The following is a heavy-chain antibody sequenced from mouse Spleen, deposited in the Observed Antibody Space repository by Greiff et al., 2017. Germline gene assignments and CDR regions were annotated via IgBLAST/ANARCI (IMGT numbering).Heavy chain of an antibody. V-gene: IGHV1-7*01. D-gene: IGHD2-10*01. CDR3: AKSYYGNYEAY. CDR1: GYTFTSYW. Sequence: VQLQQSGAELAKPGASVKLSCKASGYTFTSYWMHWVKQRPGQGLEWIGYINPSSGYTKYNQKFKDKATLTADKSSSTAYMQLSSLTYEDAAVYYCAKSYYGNYEAYWGQGTLVTVSA. CDR2: INPSSGYT. J-gene: IGHJ3*01.